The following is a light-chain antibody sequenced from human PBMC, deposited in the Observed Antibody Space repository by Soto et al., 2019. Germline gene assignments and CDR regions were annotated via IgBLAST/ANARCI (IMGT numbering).Light chain of an antibody. J-gene: IGLJ2*01. CDR1: SSDVGAYNY. CDR2: DVS. CDR3: SSYTSSSTLV. V-gene: IGLV2-14*01. Sequence: QSALTQPASVSGSPGQSITISCTGTSSDVGAYNYVSWYQQHPGKAPKLMIYDVSNRPSGVSNRFSGSKSGNTASLTISRLQTEDEADYYCSSYTSSSTLVFGGVTKLTVL.